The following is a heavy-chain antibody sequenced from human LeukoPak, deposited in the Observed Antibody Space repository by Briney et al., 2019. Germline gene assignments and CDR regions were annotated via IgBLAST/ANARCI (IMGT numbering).Heavy chain of an antibody. CDR1: GFIFNDFY. Sequence: GGSLRLSCAASGFIFNDFYMSWIRQAPGKGLEWISYISNTGDTKYYAASVRGRFTISRDNADNPLSLQLDSLRDEDTGIYYCARGLKYYYDSSGYYGGDYWGQGTPVTVSS. CDR2: ISNTGDTK. D-gene: IGHD3-22*01. V-gene: IGHV3-11*01. CDR3: ARGLKYYYDSSGYYGGDY. J-gene: IGHJ4*02.